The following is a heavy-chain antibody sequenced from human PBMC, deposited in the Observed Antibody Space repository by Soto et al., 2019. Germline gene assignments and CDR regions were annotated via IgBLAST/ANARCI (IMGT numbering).Heavy chain of an antibody. Sequence: QVQLVESGGGVVQPGRSLRLSCAASGFTFSSYGMHWVRQAPGKGLEWVAVIWYDGSNKYYADSVKGRFTISRDNSKNAVYLQSNCIIAEDTAVYYCAIELYYVILAGSGPDSSSGYYYYGMDVWGQGTTVTVSS. CDR1: GFTFSSYG. CDR2: IWYDGSNK. CDR3: AIELYYVILAGSGPDSSSGYYYYGMDV. D-gene: IGHD3-9*01. V-gene: IGHV3-33*01. J-gene: IGHJ6*02.